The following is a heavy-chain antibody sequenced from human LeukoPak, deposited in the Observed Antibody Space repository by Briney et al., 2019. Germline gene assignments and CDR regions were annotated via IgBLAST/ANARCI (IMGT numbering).Heavy chain of an antibody. CDR2: IYYSGNT. Sequence: PSGTLSLTCTVSGGSIGSYYWSWIRQTPGKGLEWLGYIYYSGNTNYNPSLKSRLTISVDTSDNQFSLKLTSVTAADTAVYFCASSRREAYDSSGFYSQPYFFDSWGQGTLVTVSS. CDR3: ASSRREAYDSSGFYSQPYFFDS. J-gene: IGHJ4*02. D-gene: IGHD3-22*01. V-gene: IGHV4-59*01. CDR1: GGSIGSYY.